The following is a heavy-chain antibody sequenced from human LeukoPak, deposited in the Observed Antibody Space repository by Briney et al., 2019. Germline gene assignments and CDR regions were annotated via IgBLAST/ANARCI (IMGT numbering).Heavy chain of an antibody. CDR3: ARVEVPVVPAVTVWWFDP. D-gene: IGHD2-2*01. Sequence: SETLSLTCTVSGGSISSYYWSWIRQPPGKGLEWSGYIYYSGSTNYNPSLKSRVTISVDTSKNQFSLKLSSVTAADTAVYYCARVEVPVVPAVTVWWFDPWGQGTLVTVSS. J-gene: IGHJ5*02. CDR1: GGSISSYY. CDR2: IYYSGST. V-gene: IGHV4-59*01.